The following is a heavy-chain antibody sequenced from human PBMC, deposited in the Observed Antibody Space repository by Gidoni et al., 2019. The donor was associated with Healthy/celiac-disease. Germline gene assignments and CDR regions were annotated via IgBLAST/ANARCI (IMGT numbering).Heavy chain of an antibody. CDR1: GYSFTSYW. CDR2: IYPCYADT. CDR3: ARLPHPYGLWFGEPHLDY. D-gene: IGHD3-10*01. J-gene: IGHJ4*02. Sequence: EVQLVQSGAEVKKHGESLKISCKGSGYSFTSYWIGWVRQMPGKGLEWMGIIYPCYADTRYSPSFQGQVTISADTSISTAYLQWSSLKASDTAMYYCARLPHPYGLWFGEPHLDYWGQGTLVTVSS. V-gene: IGHV5-51*01.